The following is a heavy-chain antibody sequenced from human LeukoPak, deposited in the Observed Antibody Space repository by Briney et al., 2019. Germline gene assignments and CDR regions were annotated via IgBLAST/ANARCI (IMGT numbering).Heavy chain of an antibody. J-gene: IGHJ4*02. CDR1: GFSFSDYS. CDR2: ISGNSFHI. Sequence: PGGSLRLSCAASGFSFSDYSMTWVRQAPGKALEWVSSISGNSFHIFYADSVKGRFTIPRDNAYKSLYLQLNSLRAEDTAVYYCASGTIVGARGADNWGQGTLVTVSS. D-gene: IGHD1-26*01. V-gene: IGHV3-21*01. CDR3: ASGTIVGARGADN.